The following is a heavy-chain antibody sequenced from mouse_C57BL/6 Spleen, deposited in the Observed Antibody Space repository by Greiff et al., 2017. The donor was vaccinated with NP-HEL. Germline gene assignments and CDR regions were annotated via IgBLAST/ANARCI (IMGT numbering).Heavy chain of an antibody. Sequence: EVQGVESGGGLVQPGGSLKLSCAASGFTFSDYYMYWVRQTPEKRLEWVAYISNGGGSTYYPDTVKGRFTISRDNAKNTLYLQMSRLKSEDTAMYYCARRDGYYGYFDVWGTGTTVTVSS. D-gene: IGHD2-3*01. CDR3: ARRDGYYGYFDV. J-gene: IGHJ1*03. CDR1: GFTFSDYY. CDR2: ISNGGGST. V-gene: IGHV5-12*01.